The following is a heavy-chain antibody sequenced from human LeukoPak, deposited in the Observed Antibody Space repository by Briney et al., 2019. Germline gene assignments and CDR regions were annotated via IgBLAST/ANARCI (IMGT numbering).Heavy chain of an antibody. CDR1: GFIFGKYW. V-gene: IGHV3-7*03. D-gene: IGHD3-3*01. CDR2: IKLDGSEK. Sequence: GGSLRLSCVASGFIFGKYWMSWVRQAPGKGLEWVANIKLDGSEKNYVDSVKGRFTISRDNTKNSLYLQMNSLRVEDTAVFYCARDQYDTWSRRGNFDSWGQGTLVIVSS. CDR3: ARDQYDTWSRRGNFDS. J-gene: IGHJ4*02.